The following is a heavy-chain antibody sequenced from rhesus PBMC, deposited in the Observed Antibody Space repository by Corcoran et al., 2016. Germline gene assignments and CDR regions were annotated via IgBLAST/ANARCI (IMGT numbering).Heavy chain of an antibody. CDR2: SYGGGRST. D-gene: IGHD6-37*01. CDR1: GGSISNNY. CDR3: ARPRGGGCVVDY. J-gene: IGHJ4*01. V-gene: IGHV4-160*01. Sequence: QVQLQESGPGLVKPSETLSLTCAVSGGSISNNYWSWIRQPPGKGLEGIGRSYGGGRSTDDNPSLKSPVTSSTDTSENQFSLKRSSVTAADTAVYYCARPRGGGCVVDYWGQGVLVTVSS.